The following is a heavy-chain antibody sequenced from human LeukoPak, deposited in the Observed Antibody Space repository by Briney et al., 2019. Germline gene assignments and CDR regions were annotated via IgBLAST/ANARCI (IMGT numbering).Heavy chain of an antibody. V-gene: IGHV1-69*13. CDR1: GGTFSSYA. J-gene: IGHJ6*03. CDR2: IIPIFGTA. Sequence: SVKVSCKASGGTFSSYAISWVRQAPGQGLEWMGGIIPIFGTANYAQKFQGRVTITVDESTSTAYMELSSLRSEDTAVYYCARDYDFWSGYYTSRDYYYYMDVWGKGTTVTVSS. CDR3: ARDYDFWSGYYTSRDYYYYMDV. D-gene: IGHD3-3*01.